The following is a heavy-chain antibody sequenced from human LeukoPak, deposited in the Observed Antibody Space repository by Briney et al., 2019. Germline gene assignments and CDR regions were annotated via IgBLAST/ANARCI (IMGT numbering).Heavy chain of an antibody. J-gene: IGHJ4*02. Sequence: KASETLSLTCAVYGGSFSAYYWSWIRQPPGKGLEWIGEINHSGSTNYNPPLKSRVTISLDTSKNQFSLKLSSVTATDTAVYYCASTERCSTTCPLDYWGQGTLVTVSS. V-gene: IGHV4-34*01. D-gene: IGHD2-2*01. CDR3: ASTERCSTTCPLDY. CDR1: GGSFSAYY. CDR2: INHSGST.